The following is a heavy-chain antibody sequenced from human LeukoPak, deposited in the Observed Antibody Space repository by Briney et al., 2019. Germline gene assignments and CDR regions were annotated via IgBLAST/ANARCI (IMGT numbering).Heavy chain of an antibody. Sequence: PGGSLRLSCAASGFTFDDYGMSWVRQAPGKGLEWVSGINWNGGSTDYADSVKGRFTISRDNAKKSLYLQMNSLRAEDTAVYYCARGGTQSPTDWGPGTLVTVSS. CDR3: ARGGTQSPTD. CDR2: INWNGGST. J-gene: IGHJ4*02. CDR1: GFTFDDYG. V-gene: IGHV3-20*04.